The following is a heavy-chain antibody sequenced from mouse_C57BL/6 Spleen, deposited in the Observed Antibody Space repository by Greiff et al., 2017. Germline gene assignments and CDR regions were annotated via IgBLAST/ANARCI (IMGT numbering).Heavy chain of an antibody. CDR2: IDPNSGGT. J-gene: IGHJ2*01. V-gene: IGHV1-72*01. CDR1: GYTFPSYW. CDR3: ARAYYSNQYYFDY. Sequence: QVPLQQPGAELVKPGASVTLSCQASGYTFPSYWMHWVKQRPGRGLEWIGRIDPNSGGTKYNEKFKSKATLTVDKPSSTAYMQLSSLTSEDSAVYDCARAYYSNQYYFDYWGQGTTLTVSA. D-gene: IGHD2-5*01.